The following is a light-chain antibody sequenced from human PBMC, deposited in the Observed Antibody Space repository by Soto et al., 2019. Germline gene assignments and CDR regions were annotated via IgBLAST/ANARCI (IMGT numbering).Light chain of an antibody. CDR2: KAS. J-gene: IGKJ1*01. Sequence: DIHMTPSLTTGSASVGGSVTSTCVASQTISSWFAWYQQKPGKAPKLLIYKASSLESGVPARFSGSGSGTEFTLTISSLQPDDFATYYCQQYNSYSRTFGQGTKVDIK. CDR1: QTISSW. CDR3: QQYNSYSRT. V-gene: IGKV1-5*03.